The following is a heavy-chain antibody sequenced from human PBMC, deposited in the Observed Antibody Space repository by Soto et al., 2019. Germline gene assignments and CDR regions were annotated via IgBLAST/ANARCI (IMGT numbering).Heavy chain of an antibody. Sequence: EVQLVESGGVVVQPGGSLRLSCAASGFTFDDYTMHWVRQAPGKGLEWVSLISWDGGSTYYADSVKGRFTISRDNSKNSLYLQMNSLRTEDTALYYCAKDWSSTVYRGYFDYWGQGTLVTVSS. CDR2: ISWDGGST. V-gene: IGHV3-43*01. J-gene: IGHJ4*02. CDR1: GFTFDDYT. CDR3: AKDWSSTVYRGYFDY. D-gene: IGHD3-10*01.